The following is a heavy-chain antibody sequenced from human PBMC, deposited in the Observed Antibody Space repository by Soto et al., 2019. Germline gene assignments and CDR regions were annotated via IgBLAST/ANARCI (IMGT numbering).Heavy chain of an antibody. Sequence: SGGSLRLSCAASGFTFTRCSMNWVRQAPGKGLEWVSSISSTTNYIYYGDSMKGRFTISRDNAKNSLYLEMNSLRAEDTAVYYCARASNDLTSNFDYCDQGTLVTVSS. D-gene: IGHD1-1*01. CDR1: GFTFTRCS. CDR3: ARASNDLTSNFDY. J-gene: IGHJ4*02. CDR2: ISSTTNYI. V-gene: IGHV3-21*06.